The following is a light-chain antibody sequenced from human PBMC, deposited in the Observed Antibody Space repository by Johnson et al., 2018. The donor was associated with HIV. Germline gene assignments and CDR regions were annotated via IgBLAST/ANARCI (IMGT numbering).Light chain of an antibody. Sequence: QSVLTQPPSVSAAPGQKVTISCSGSSSNIGDNYVSWYQQLPGTAPKLLIYDNNKRPSGIPDRFSGSKSGTSATLGITGLQTGDEGDYYCGVWDSSLSAHYVFGSGTKIVVL. CDR2: DNN. CDR1: SSNIGDNY. CDR3: GVWDSSLSAHYV. J-gene: IGLJ1*01. V-gene: IGLV1-51*01.